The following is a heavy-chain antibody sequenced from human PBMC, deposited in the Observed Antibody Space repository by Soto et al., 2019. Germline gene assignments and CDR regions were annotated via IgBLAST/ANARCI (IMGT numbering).Heavy chain of an antibody. D-gene: IGHD2-15*01. Sequence: GGSLRLSCAASGFTFSSYAMGWVRQGPGKGLGWVAVVSIGGSTHYADSVRGRFTISRDNSKNTLSLRMNSLTAEDTAVYFCAKRRGAGGHFDYWGQGALVTVSS. CDR3: AKRRGAGGHFDY. J-gene: IGHJ4*02. V-gene: IGHV3-23*01. CDR1: GFTFSSYA. CDR2: VSIGGST.